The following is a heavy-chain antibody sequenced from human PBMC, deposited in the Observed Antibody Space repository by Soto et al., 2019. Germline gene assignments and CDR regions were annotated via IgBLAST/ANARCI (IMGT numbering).Heavy chain of an antibody. J-gene: IGHJ4*02. CDR3: AKERQPHGGGSCFDY. CDR1: GFTFDDYA. Sequence: GGSLRLSCAASGFTFDDYAMHWVRQAPGKGLEWVSLISGDGGSTYYADSVKGRFTISRDNSKNSLYLQMNSLRTEDTALYYCAKERQPHGGGSCFDYWGQGTLVTVSS. CDR2: ISGDGGST. D-gene: IGHD2-15*01. V-gene: IGHV3-43*02.